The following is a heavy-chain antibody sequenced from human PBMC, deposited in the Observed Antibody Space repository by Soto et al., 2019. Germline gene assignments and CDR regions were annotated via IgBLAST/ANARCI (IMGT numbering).Heavy chain of an antibody. Sequence: SETLSLTCAVSGGSFRCYSWSWIRQSPDKGLEWIGEINDSGSTYYNPTFKSRLTISVDTSKSQISLTLTSVTAADSAVYYCQGGDFWGQGTRVTVSS. CDR3: QGGDF. CDR1: GGSFRCYS. V-gene: IGHV4-34*01. CDR2: INDSGST. D-gene: IGHD3-16*01. J-gene: IGHJ4*02.